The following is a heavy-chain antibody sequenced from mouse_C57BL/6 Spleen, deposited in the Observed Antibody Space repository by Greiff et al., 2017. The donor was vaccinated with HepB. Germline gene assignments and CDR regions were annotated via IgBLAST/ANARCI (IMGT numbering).Heavy chain of an antibody. V-gene: IGHV10-1*01. Sequence: EVKLMESGGGLVQPKGSLKLSCAASGFSFNTYAMNWVRQAPGKGLEWVARIRSKSNNYATYYADSVKDRFTISRDDSESMLYLQMNNLKTEDTAMYYCVAFGSSFAYWGQRTLVTVSA. CDR2: IRSKSNNYAT. CDR3: VAFGSSFAY. CDR1: GFSFNTYA. J-gene: IGHJ3*01. D-gene: IGHD1-1*01.